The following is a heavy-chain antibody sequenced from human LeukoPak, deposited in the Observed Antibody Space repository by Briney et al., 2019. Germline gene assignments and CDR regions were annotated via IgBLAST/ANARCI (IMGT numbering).Heavy chain of an antibody. J-gene: IGHJ4*02. CDR1: GGSINSYY. V-gene: IGHV4-4*07. CDR2: IYASGTT. D-gene: IGHD6-19*01. CDR3: ARHGTQWLRYPNFDY. Sequence: SETLSLTCTVSGGSINSYYWSWIRQPAGEGLEWLGHIYASGTTNYNPSLNSRVTMSVDTSKNQFSLRLASVTAADTAVYYCARHGTQWLRYPNFDYWGQGTLVTVSS.